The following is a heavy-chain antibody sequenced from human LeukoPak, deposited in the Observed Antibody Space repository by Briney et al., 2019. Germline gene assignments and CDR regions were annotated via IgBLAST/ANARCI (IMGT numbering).Heavy chain of an antibody. CDR3: ARDLGPSYSEYDWRGIFDY. D-gene: IGHD5-12*01. J-gene: IGHJ4*02. CDR1: GFTFSSYE. Sequence: GGSLRLSCAASGFTFSSYEMNWVRQAPGKGLEWVSYISSSGSTIYYADSVRGRFTISRDNAKNSLYLQMNSLRAEDTAVYYCARDLGPSYSEYDWRGIFDYWGQGTLVTFSS. CDR2: ISSSGSTI. V-gene: IGHV3-48*03.